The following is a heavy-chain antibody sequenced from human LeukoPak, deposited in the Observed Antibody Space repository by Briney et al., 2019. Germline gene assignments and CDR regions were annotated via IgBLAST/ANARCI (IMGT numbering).Heavy chain of an antibody. D-gene: IGHD3-22*01. CDR3: ARVRDYYDSSGYYFDY. V-gene: IGHV1-69*05. Sequence: GASVKVSCKASGGTFSSYAISWVRQAPGQGLEWMGGIIPIFGTANYAQKFQGRVTITTDESTSTAYMELSSLRSEDTAVYYCARVRDYYDSSGYYFDYWGQGTLVTVSS. CDR2: IIPIFGTA. CDR1: GGTFSSYA. J-gene: IGHJ4*02.